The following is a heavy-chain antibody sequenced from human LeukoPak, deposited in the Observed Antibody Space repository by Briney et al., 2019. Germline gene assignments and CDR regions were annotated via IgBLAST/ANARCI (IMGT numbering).Heavy chain of an antibody. V-gene: IGHV3-23*01. Sequence: GGSLRLSCTVSGFTVSSNSMSWVRQAAGKGLEWVSTISGSGDRTYYADSVKGRFTISRDNSMNTLYLQMTSLRVEDTAVYYCANWIEGRHEKFDYWGQGTLVTVSS. D-gene: IGHD1-1*01. CDR2: ISGSGDRT. CDR1: GFTVSSNS. J-gene: IGHJ4*02. CDR3: ANWIEGRHEKFDY.